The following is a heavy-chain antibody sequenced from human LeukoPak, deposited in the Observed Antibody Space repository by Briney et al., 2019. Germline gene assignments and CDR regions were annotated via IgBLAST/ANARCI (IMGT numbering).Heavy chain of an antibody. CDR3: ARDQSGANWVDF. CDR2: ISHDGII. V-gene: IGHV3-74*01. J-gene: IGHJ4*02. Sequence: GGSLRLSCETAGFTFSSYVMHWVRRTPGKGLVWVSRISHDGIISYADSVKGRFTISRDNAKNTLILQMNSLRAEDTAVYYCARDQSGANWVDFWGQGTPVTVSS. D-gene: IGHD1-26*01. CDR1: GFTFSSYV.